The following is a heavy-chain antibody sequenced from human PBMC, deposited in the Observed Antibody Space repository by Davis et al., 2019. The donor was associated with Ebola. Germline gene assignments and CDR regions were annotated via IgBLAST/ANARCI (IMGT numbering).Heavy chain of an antibody. D-gene: IGHD2-2*01. J-gene: IGHJ6*03. V-gene: IGHV5-10-1*01. CDR1: GYSFTSYW. CDR3: ARHDGGYQLLYYYYMDV. Sequence: GESLKISCKGSGYSFTSYWIGWVRQMPGKGLEWMGRIDPSDSYTNYSPSFQGHVTISADKSISTAYLQWSSLKASDTAMYYCARHDGGYQLLYYYYMDVWGKGTTVTVSS. CDR2: IDPSDSYT.